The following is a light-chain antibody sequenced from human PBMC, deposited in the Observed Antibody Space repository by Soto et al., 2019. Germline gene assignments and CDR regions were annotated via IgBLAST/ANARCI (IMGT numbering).Light chain of an antibody. J-gene: IGLJ1*01. CDR2: DVS. CDR3: SSYTTSNTRQIV. Sequence: QSVLTQPASVSGSPGQSINISCTGTSSDVGGYNYVSWYQHHPGKAPKLIIHDVSNRPSGVSNPFSGSKSGNTASLTISGLQPEDEADYYCSSYTTSNTRQIVFGTGTKVTVL. V-gene: IGLV2-14*03. CDR1: SSDVGGYNY.